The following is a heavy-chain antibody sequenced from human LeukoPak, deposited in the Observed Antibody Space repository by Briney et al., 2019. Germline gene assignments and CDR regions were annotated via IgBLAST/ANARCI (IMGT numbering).Heavy chain of an antibody. V-gene: IGHV1-69*13. D-gene: IGHD6-13*01. CDR3: ARAIDFHSSSWIRDYYYYYYMDV. J-gene: IGHJ6*03. CDR2: IFSILGSP. Sequence: GASVKVSCKASGGTFSSYAISWVRQAPGQGLEWMGGIFSILGSPKYEQTFQGRVTITGDESTSTAYMELSSLRSEDTAVYYCARAIDFHSSSWIRDYYYYYYMDVWGKGTTVTVSS. CDR1: GGTFSSYA.